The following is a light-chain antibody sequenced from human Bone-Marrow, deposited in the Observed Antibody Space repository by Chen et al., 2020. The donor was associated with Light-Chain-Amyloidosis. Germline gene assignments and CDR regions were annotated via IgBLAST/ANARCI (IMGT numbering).Light chain of an antibody. V-gene: IGLV3-25*03. J-gene: IGLJ2*01. Sequence: SYELTQPPSVSVSPAQTARITCSGDDLPTKYAYWYQQKPGQAPVLVIHRDTERPSGISERFSGSISGTTATLTISGVQAEDEADYHCQSADSSGTYEVIFGGGTKLTVL. CDR3: QSADSSGTYEVI. CDR2: RDT. CDR1: DLPTKY.